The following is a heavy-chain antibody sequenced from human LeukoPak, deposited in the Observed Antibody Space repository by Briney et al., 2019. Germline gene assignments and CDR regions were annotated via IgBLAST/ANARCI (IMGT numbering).Heavy chain of an antibody. J-gene: IGHJ6*02. CDR2: IIPIFGTA. CDR1: GGTFSSYA. V-gene: IGHV1-69*01. CDR3: ATSEAAPYYYYGMDV. D-gene: IGHD6-6*01. Sequence: SVKVSCKASGGTFSSYAISWVRQAPGQGLEWMGGIIPIFGTANYAQKFQGRVTITADESTSTAYMELSSLRSEGTAVYYCATSEAAPYYYYGMDVWGQGTTVTVSS.